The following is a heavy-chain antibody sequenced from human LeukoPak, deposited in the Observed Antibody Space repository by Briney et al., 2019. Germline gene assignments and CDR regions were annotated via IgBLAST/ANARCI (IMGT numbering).Heavy chain of an antibody. D-gene: IGHD3-3*01. Sequence: GASVKVSCKASGYTFTGYYMHWVRQAPGQGLEWMGWINPNSGGTNYAQKFQGRVTMTRDTSISTAYMELSRLRSDDTAVYYCARIYDFWSGYPTVDYWGQGTLVTVSS. CDR3: ARIYDFWSGYPTVDY. J-gene: IGHJ4*02. CDR1: GYTFTGYY. CDR2: INPNSGGT. V-gene: IGHV1-2*02.